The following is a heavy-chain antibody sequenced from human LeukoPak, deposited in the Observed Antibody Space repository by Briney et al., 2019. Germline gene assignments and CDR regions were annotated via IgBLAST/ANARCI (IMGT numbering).Heavy chain of an antibody. CDR1: GFTFSSYS. CDR3: ARDVYSSGWYPSVY. CDR2: ISSSSSYI. J-gene: IGHJ4*02. V-gene: IGHV3-21*01. Sequence: GGSLRLSCAASGFTFSSYSMNWVRQAPGKGLEWVSSISSSSSYIYYADSVKGRFPISRDNAKNSLYLQMNSLRAEDTAVYYCARDVYSSGWYPSVYWGQGTLVTVSS. D-gene: IGHD6-19*01.